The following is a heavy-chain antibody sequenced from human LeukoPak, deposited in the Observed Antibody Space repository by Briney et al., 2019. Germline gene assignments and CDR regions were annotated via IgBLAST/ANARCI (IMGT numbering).Heavy chain of an antibody. V-gene: IGHV3-48*03. J-gene: IGHJ4*02. CDR3: ARDSPYNSSSAGYRY. D-gene: IGHD5-12*01. Sequence: SVKGRFTVSRDNSKNSVYLQMTSLRAEDTAIYYCARDSPYNSSSAGYRYWGQGTLVTVSS.